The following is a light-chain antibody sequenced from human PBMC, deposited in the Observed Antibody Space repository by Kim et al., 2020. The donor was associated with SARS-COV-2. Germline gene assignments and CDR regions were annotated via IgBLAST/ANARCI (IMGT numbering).Light chain of an antibody. CDR2: DVS. CDR1: SSDVGAYKY. J-gene: IGLJ3*02. V-gene: IGLV2-11*01. CDR3: YSYGGGYTWV. Sequence: GPSVPSTCTGTSSDVGAYKYVSWYQQHPGKAPKFIIYDVSGRPSGVPDRFSGSKSGNTASLTISGLQAEDEADYYCYSYGGGYTWVFGGGTQLTVL.